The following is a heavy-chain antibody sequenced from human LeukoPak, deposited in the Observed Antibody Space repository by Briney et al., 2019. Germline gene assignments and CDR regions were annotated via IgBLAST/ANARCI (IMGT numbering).Heavy chain of an antibody. D-gene: IGHD1-14*01. V-gene: IGHV3-23*01. CDR3: AKATGYLL. CDR1: GFTVSSNY. CDR2: ISNSDGGT. Sequence: GGSLRLSCAASGFTVSSNYMSWVRQAPGKGLEWVSTISNSDGGTYYADSVKGRFTISRGNSENTLYLHMNSLRAEDTAVYYCAKATGYLLWGQGTLVTVSS. J-gene: IGHJ4*02.